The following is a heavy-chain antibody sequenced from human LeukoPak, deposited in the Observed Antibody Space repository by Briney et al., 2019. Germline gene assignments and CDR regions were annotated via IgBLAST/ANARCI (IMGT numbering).Heavy chain of an antibody. CDR3: ARHSEDYYDSSGYSHY. D-gene: IGHD3-22*01. J-gene: IGHJ4*02. CDR2: IYYSGST. Sequence: SETLSLTCTVSGGSISSSSYYWGWIRQPPGKGLEWIGSIYYSGSTYYNPSLKSRVTISVDTSKNQFSLKLSSVTAADTAVYYCARHSEDYYDSSGYSHYWGQGTLVTVSS. V-gene: IGHV4-39*01. CDR1: GGSISSSSYY.